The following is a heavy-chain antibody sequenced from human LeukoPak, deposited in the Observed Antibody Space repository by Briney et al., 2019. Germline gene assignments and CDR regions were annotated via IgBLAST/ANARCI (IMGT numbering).Heavy chain of an antibody. J-gene: IGHJ5*02. Sequence: SVKVSCKASGGTFSSYAISWVRQAPGQGLEWMGGIIPIFGTANYAQKFQGRVTITADESTSTAYMELSSLRSEDTAVYYCASATYYYGSGRSGWFDPWGQGTLVTVSS. CDR2: IIPIFGTA. D-gene: IGHD3-10*01. V-gene: IGHV1-69*13. CDR3: ASATYYYGSGRSGWFDP. CDR1: GGTFSSYA.